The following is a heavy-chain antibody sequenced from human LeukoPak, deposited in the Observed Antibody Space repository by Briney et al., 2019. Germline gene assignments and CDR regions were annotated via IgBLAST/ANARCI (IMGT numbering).Heavy chain of an antibody. V-gene: IGHV3-7*01. J-gene: IGHJ4*02. CDR3: ASWVGRDY. D-gene: IGHD3-10*01. CDR1: GFTFNIYW. Sequence: GGSLRLSCAASGFTFNIYWMTWVRQAPGKGLEWVANIKQDGSGKYYLDSVKGRFTISRDNAKNSLYLQMNSLRADDTAVYYCASWVGRDYWGQGTAVTVSS. CDR2: IKQDGSGK.